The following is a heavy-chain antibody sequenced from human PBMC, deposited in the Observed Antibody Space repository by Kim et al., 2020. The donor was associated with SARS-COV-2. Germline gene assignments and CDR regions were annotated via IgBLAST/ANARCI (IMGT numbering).Heavy chain of an antibody. CDR2: FDPEDGET. J-gene: IGHJ4*02. Sequence: ASVKVSCKVSGYTLTELSMHWVRQAPGKGLEWMGGFDPEDGETIYAQKFQGRVTMTEDTSTDTAYMELSSLRSEDTAVYYCATAVDTAMVFDYWGQGTLVTVSS. CDR1: GYTLTELS. V-gene: IGHV1-24*01. D-gene: IGHD5-18*01. CDR3: ATAVDTAMVFDY.